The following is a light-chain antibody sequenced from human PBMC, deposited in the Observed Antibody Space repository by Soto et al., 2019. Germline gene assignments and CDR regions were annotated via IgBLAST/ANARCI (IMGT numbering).Light chain of an antibody. J-gene: IGLJ1*01. CDR3: CSYAGSSTYV. CDR1: SSDVGSYNL. CDR2: EGS. V-gene: IGLV2-23*01. Sequence: QSVLTQPASVSGSHGQSITISCTGTSSDVGSYNLVSWYQQHPGKAPKLMIYEGSKRPSGVSNRFSGSKSGNTASQTISGLQAEDEADYYCCSYAGSSTYVFGTGTKVTVL.